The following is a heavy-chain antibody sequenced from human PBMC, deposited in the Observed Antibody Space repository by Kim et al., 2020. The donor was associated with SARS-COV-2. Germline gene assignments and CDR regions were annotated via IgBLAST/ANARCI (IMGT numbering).Heavy chain of an antibody. D-gene: IGHD1-1*01. Sequence: GGSLRLSCAASGFTFSNYAMQWVRQAPGKGLEWVAVISKDGGDRYYAESLMAGLTISRDNSNNTVYLEMNSLSADDTGVYYCARDRRGLNAMLDYWGQGT. J-gene: IGHJ4*02. CDR1: GFTFSNYA. CDR3: ARDRRGLNAMLDY. CDR2: ISKDGGDR. V-gene: IGHV3-30*04.